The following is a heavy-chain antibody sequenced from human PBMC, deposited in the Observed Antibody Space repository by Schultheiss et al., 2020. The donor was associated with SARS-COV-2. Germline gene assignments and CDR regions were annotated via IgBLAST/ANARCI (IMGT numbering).Heavy chain of an antibody. CDR2: INAGNGNT. Sequence: ASVKVSCKASGYTFTSYAMHWVRQAPGQRLEWMGWINAGNGNTKYSQKFQGRVTITRDTSASTVYMELSRLRSDGTAVYYCVRGQRGGFGELYPDYWGQGTMVTVSS. CDR1: GYTFTSYA. CDR3: VRGQRGGFGELYPDY. V-gene: IGHV1-3*01. D-gene: IGHD3-10*01. J-gene: IGHJ4*02.